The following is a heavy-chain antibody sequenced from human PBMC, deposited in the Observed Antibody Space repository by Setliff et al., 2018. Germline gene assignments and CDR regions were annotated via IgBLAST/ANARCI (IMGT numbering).Heavy chain of an antibody. V-gene: IGHV1-3*04. D-gene: IGHD1-26*01. CDR3: ARGQDSGSWIIDG. J-gene: IGHJ4*02. CDR2: INTDSGNT. Sequence: ASVKVSCKASGYTFNFYGMHWVRQAPGQRPEWMGWINTDSGNTRYSQKFQGRVTIARDTSASAAYMELSSLRSEDTAIYFCARGQDSGSWIIDGWGQGTLVTVSS. CDR1: GYTFNFYG.